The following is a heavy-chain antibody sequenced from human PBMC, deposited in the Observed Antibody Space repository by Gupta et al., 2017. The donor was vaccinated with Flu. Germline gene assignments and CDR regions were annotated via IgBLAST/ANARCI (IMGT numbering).Heavy chain of an antibody. CDR3: SKGVRGVIPAAILDY. D-gene: IGHD2-2*01. J-gene: IGHJ4*02. CDR1: GFMFGKSV. Sequence: EVPLLESGGGLLQPGGSLRLSCAASGFMFGKSVMTCVRQAPGKGLVWVATISGSVLSTYYADSVKGRFTLYRDNSRNTLILQMNSLRAEDTAIYYCSKGVRGVIPAAILDYWGRGTLVTVSS. V-gene: IGHV3-23*01. CDR2: ISGSVLST.